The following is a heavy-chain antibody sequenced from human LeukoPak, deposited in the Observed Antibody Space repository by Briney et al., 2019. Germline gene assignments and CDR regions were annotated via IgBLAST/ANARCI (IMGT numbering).Heavy chain of an antibody. D-gene: IGHD3-10*01. Sequence: SQTLSLTCTVSGGSISSGGYYWRWIRQHPGTGLEWIGYIYYSGSTYYNPSLKSRVTISVDTSKNQFSLKLSSVTAADTAVYYCARDRLGSGSYRYFDYWGQGTLVTVSS. J-gene: IGHJ4*02. V-gene: IGHV4-31*03. CDR1: GGSISSGGYY. CDR3: ARDRLGSGSYRYFDY. CDR2: IYYSGST.